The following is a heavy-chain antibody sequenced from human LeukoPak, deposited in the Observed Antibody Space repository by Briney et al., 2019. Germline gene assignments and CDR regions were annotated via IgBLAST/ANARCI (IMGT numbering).Heavy chain of an antibody. CDR1: GFTFSSYG. V-gene: IGHV3-33*01. CDR3: AGLGYSSSWYPDY. J-gene: IGHJ4*02. CDR2: IWYDGSNK. Sequence: PGRSLRLSCAASGFTFSSYGMHWVRQAPGKGLEWVAVIWYDGSNKYYADSVKGRFTISRDNSKNTLYLQMNSLRAEDTAVYYCAGLGYSSSWYPDYWGQGTLVTVSS. D-gene: IGHD6-13*01.